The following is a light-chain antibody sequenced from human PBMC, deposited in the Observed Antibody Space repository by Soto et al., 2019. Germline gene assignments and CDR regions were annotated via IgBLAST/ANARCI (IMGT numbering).Light chain of an antibody. J-gene: IGKJ1*01. CDR1: QSLLYGDGNTY. Sequence: DIVMTQAPLSSPVSLGQPASISCRSSQSLLYGDGNTYLSWLHQRPGQPPRLLIYKISNRVSGVPDRFSGSGAGTEFTLKISRVEAEDVGLYYCMQATQFPWTFGQGTKVEIK. V-gene: IGKV2-24*01. CDR3: MQATQFPWT. CDR2: KIS.